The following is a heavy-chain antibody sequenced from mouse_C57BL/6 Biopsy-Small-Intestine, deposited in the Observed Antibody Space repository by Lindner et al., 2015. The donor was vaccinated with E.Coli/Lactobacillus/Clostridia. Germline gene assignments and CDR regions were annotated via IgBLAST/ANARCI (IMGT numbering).Heavy chain of an antibody. J-gene: IGHJ2*01. CDR3: ASKDGTTYFDY. CDR2: IYIGEGFT. CDR1: GYTFTTYG. D-gene: IGHD1-1*01. V-gene: IGHV1-58*01. Sequence: VQLQESGAELVRPGSSVKMSCKTSGYTFTTYGINWVKQRPGQGLEWIGYIYIGEGFTEFNEKFKGKATLTSDTSSRTAYMKLTSLTSEDSAIYFCASKDGTTYFDYWGQGTTLTVSS.